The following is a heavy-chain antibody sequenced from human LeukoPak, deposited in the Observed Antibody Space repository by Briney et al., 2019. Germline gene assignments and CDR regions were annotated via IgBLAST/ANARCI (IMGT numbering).Heavy chain of an antibody. V-gene: IGHV3-7*01. CDR3: ATYSSLNTREFQY. J-gene: IGHJ1*01. CDR1: GLTFSRDW. D-gene: IGHD3-22*01. CDR2: IRQDGGET. Sequence: PGGSLRPSCEASGLTFSRDWMGWVRQAPGKGLEWVANIRQDGGETYYGDSVKGRFIISRDNAKNSLFLQMNRLRAEDTAVYYCATYSSLNTREFQYWGQGTLVTVSP.